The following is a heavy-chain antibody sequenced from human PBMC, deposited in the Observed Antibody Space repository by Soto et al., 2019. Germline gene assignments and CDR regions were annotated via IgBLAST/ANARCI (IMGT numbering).Heavy chain of an antibody. D-gene: IGHD3-16*01. CDR1: GYTFTSYG. J-gene: IGHJ3*02. Sequence: QVQLVQSGAEVKKPGASVKVSCKASGYTFTSYGISWVRQAPGQGLEWMGWISAYNGNTNYAQKLQGRVTMTTDSSTSTDYMELRSLSSDDTAVYYCARDAATDGGESVAFDIWGQGTKVAVSS. V-gene: IGHV1-18*01. CDR3: ARDAATDGGESVAFDI. CDR2: ISAYNGNT.